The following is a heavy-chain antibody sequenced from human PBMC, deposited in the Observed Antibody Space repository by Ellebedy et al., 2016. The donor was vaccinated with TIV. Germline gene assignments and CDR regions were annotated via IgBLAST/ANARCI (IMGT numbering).Heavy chain of an antibody. D-gene: IGHD2-21*01. CDR2: MRSKANNYAT. CDR3: IRKSEAGDSGLGDY. CDR1: GFIFSAST. J-gene: IGHJ4*02. Sequence: GESLKISCAASGFIFSASTMHWVRQASGKGLEWVGQMRSKANNYATAYQASVKGRFTISRDDSQNKAYLQMNSLKTEDTAVYYCIRKSEAGDSGLGDYWGQGTLVTVSS. V-gene: IGHV3-73*01.